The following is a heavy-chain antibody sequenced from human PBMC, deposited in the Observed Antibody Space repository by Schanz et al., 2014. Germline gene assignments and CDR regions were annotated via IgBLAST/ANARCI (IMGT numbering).Heavy chain of an antibody. CDR2: ISTYTGNT. J-gene: IGHJ4*02. D-gene: IGHD3-10*02. Sequence: QVQLVQSGTEVKKPGASVKVSCKASGYTFTSYGVSWVRQAPGQGLEWMGWISTYTGNTNYAQRLQDRVTMTTDTSTSTAYMELRSLRDDDTAVYYCAKRFHCSGSHPFDYWGQGTLVTVSS. V-gene: IGHV1-18*04. CDR1: GYTFTSYG. CDR3: AKRFHCSGSHPFDY.